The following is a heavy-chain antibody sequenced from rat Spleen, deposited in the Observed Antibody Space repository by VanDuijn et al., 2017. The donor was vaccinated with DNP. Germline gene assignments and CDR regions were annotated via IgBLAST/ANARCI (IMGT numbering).Heavy chain of an antibody. CDR2: ISINGART. Sequence: EVQLVESGGGLVQPGRSLKLSCVASGFTFSDYYMAWIRQAPRKGLEWVATISINGARTYYPDSVKGRFTISRDDAKTTLYLQMDSLRSEDTATYYCATQDYYDGTRFSFWGQGTLVTVSS. V-gene: IGHV5-7*01. CDR3: ATQDYYDGTRFSF. CDR1: GFTFSDYY. D-gene: IGHD1-12*02. J-gene: IGHJ3*01.